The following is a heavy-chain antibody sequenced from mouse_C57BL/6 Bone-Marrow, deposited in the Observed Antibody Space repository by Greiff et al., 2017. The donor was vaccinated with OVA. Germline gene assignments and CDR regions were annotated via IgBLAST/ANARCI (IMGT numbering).Heavy chain of an antibody. CDR3: TRDPYYNNSYYAMDY. CDR1: EFTFSSYA. CDR2: ISSGGDYI. J-gene: IGHJ4*01. V-gene: IGHV5-9-1*02. Sequence: EVKLVESGEGLVKPGGSLKLSCAASEFTFSSYAMSWVRQTPEKRLEWVAYISSGGDYIYYPDTVKGRFTISRDNAKNTLYLQMSSLKSEDTAMYYCTRDPYYNNSYYAMDYWGQGTSVTVSS. D-gene: IGHD2-5*01.